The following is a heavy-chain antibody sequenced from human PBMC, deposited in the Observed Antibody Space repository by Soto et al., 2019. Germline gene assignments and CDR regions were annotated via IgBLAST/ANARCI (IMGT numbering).Heavy chain of an antibody. Sequence: PGGSLRLSCTASGFTFGDYAMSWFRQAPGKGLEWVGFIRSKAYGGTTEYAASVKGRFTISRDDSKSIAYLQMNSLKTEDTAVYYCTSGYSYGLGGRHYYYYGMDVWGQGTTVTVSS. CDR3: TSGYSYGLGGRHYYYYGMDV. CDR1: GFTFGDYA. D-gene: IGHD5-18*01. V-gene: IGHV3-49*03. CDR2: IRSKAYGGTT. J-gene: IGHJ6*02.